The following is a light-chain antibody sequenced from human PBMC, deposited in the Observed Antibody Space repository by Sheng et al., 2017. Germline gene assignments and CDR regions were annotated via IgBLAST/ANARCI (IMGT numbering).Light chain of an antibody. V-gene: IGKV3-15*01. CDR1: QSVSVN. CDR2: GAS. CDR3: QQYNSWPPA. Sequence: EIVMTQSPATLSVSPGERATLSCRASQSVSVNLAWFQQNPGQAPRLLIYGASTRATGIPARFSGSGSGTEFTLTISSLQSEDSAVYYCQQYNSWPPAFGQGTKVEIK. J-gene: IGKJ1*01.